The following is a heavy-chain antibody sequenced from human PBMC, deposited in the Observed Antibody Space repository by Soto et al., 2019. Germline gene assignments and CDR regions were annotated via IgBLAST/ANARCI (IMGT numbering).Heavy chain of an antibody. Sequence: GGSLRLSCAASGFTFSNAWMSWVRQAPGKGLEWVGRIKSKTDGGTTDYAAPVKGRFTISRDDSKNTLYLQMNSLKTEVTAVYYCTTEGYYYYYMDVWGKGTTVTVSS. CDR3: TTEGYYYYYMDV. CDR1: GFTFSNAW. V-gene: IGHV3-15*01. J-gene: IGHJ6*03. CDR2: IKSKTDGGTT.